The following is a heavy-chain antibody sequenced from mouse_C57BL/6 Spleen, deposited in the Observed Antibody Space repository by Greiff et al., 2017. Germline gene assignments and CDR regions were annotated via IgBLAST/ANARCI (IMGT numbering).Heavy chain of an antibody. CDR3: DRKDFFYIDY. J-gene: IGHJ2*01. Sequence: VQLKESGPELVKPGASVKLSCKASGYSFTGYYLNWVKQSPEKSLEWIGEINPSTGGTTYNQKFKAKATLTVDKSSSTAYMQLKSLTSEDAAVYDCDRKDFFYIDYWGQGTTLTVSS. CDR2: INPSTGGT. V-gene: IGHV1-42*01. CDR1: GYSFTGYY.